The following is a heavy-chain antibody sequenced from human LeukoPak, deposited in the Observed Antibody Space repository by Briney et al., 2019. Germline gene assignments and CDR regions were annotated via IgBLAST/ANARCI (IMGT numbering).Heavy chain of an antibody. Sequence: GGSLRLSCAASGFIFSDYYMGWVRQAPGKGLEWVSYISNKGSSSTTYYADSVKGRFTISRDDAQNSLYLQMNSLRADDTAVYYCAKDILAAGLFFDCWGQGILVTVSS. CDR2: ISNKGSSSTT. CDR3: AKDILAAGLFFDC. V-gene: IGHV3-11*01. CDR1: GFIFSDYY. D-gene: IGHD6-13*01. J-gene: IGHJ4*02.